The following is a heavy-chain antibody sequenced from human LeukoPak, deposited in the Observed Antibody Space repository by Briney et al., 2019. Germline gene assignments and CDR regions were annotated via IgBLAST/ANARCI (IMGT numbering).Heavy chain of an antibody. CDR1: GFTVSSNY. D-gene: IGHD6-19*01. Sequence: GGSLRLSCAASGFTVSSNYMSWVRQAPGKGLEWVSVIYSGGSTYYADSVKGRFTISRDNSKNTLYLQMNSLRAEDTAVYYCARGRYSSGWYVGYWGQGTLVTVSS. J-gene: IGHJ4*02. CDR2: IYSGGST. V-gene: IGHV3-66*01. CDR3: ARGRYSSGWYVGY.